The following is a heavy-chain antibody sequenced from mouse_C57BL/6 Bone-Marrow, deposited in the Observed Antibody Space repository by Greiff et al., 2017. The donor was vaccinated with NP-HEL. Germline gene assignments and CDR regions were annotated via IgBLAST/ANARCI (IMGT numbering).Heavy chain of an antibody. D-gene: IGHD2-1*01. CDR1: GYAFSSSW. J-gene: IGHJ1*03. Sequence: QVQLQQPGPELVKPGASVKISCKASGYAFSSSWMNWVKQRPGKGLEWIGRIYPGDGDTNYNGKFKGKATLTADKSSSTAYMQLSSLTSEDSAVYFCAVYYGNFYWYFDVWGTGTTVTVSS. CDR3: AVYYGNFYWYFDV. CDR2: IYPGDGDT. V-gene: IGHV1-82*01.